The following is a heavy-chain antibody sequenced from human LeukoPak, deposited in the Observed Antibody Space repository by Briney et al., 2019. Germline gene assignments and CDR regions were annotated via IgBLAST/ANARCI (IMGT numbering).Heavy chain of an antibody. Sequence: GGSLRLSCAASGFTFSSYAMHWVRQAPGKGLEWVAVISYDGSNKYYADSVKGRFTISRDNSKNTLYLQMNSLRAEDTAGYYCARDHGYWGQGTLVTVSS. V-gene: IGHV3-30-3*01. CDR3: ARDHGY. CDR2: ISYDGSNK. J-gene: IGHJ4*02. CDR1: GFTFSSYA.